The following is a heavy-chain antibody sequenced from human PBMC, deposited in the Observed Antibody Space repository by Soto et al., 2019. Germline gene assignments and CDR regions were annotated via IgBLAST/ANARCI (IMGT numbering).Heavy chain of an antibody. V-gene: IGHV4-31*03. J-gene: IGHJ2*01. Sequence: QVQLQESGPGLVKPSQTLSLTCTVSGGSISSGGYYWSWIRQHPGKGLEWIGYIYYSGSTYYNPSLKRRVTISVDPAKIQFSLKLSSVSAADTAVYYCSRDPKNNSRGNLTHRFFGLWGRGTLLTLSS. CDR2: IYYSGST. CDR1: GGSISSGGYY. D-gene: IGHD1-20*01. CDR3: SRDPKNNSRGNLTHRFFGL.